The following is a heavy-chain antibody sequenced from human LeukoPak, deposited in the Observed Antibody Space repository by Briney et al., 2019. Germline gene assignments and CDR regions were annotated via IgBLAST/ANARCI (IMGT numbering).Heavy chain of an antibody. CDR3: ARDWHDYCSSTSCYSERYYYMDV. Sequence: SETLSLTCTVSGGSISSYYWSWIRQPAGKGLEWIGRIYTSGSTNYNPSLKSRVTMSVDTSKNQFSLKLSSVTAADTAVYYCARDWHDYCSSTSCYSERYYYMDVWGKGTTVTVSS. V-gene: IGHV4-4*07. J-gene: IGHJ6*03. CDR1: GGSISSYY. D-gene: IGHD2-2*01. CDR2: IYTSGST.